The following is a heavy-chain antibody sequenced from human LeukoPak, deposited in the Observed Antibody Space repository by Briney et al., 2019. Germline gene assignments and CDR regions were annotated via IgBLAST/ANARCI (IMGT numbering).Heavy chain of an antibody. CDR1: GGSFSGYY. J-gene: IGHJ4*02. CDR3: ARYNDIGFEY. V-gene: IGHV4-34*01. D-gene: IGHD3-9*01. CDR2: INHGGST. Sequence: SETLSLTSAVYGGSFSGYYWSWIRQPPGKGLEWIGEINHGGSTNYNMSLKSRITISVDTSKNQLSLKLSSVTAADTAVYYCARYNDIGFEYGGEGTLVTVSS.